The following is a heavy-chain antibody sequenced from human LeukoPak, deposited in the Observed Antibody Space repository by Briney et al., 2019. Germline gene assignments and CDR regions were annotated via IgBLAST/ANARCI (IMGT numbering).Heavy chain of an antibody. J-gene: IGHJ4*02. CDR1: GFIFRHNT. Sequence: GGSQRLSCAASGFIFRHNTMTWDRQAPGKGLEWVSHIRSNGDDIRYADFVEGRFTISRDDAKNSLFLQMNSLRAEDTAVYYCARDKDWAFDSWGQGTLVTVSS. CDR2: IRSNGDDI. D-gene: IGHD3/OR15-3a*01. V-gene: IGHV3-21*05. CDR3: ARDKDWAFDS.